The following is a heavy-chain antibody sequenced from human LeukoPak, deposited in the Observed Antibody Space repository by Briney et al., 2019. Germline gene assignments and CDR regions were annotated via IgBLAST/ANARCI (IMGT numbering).Heavy chain of an antibody. CDR2: IYYSGST. CDR3: ARVWNDYGDYVPDY. CDR1: GGSISSGGYY. D-gene: IGHD4-17*01. J-gene: IGHJ4*02. Sequence: PSETLSLTCTVSGGSISSGGYYWSWIRQHPGKGLEWIGYIYYSGSTYYNPSLKSPVTTSVDTSKNQFSLKLSSVTAADTAVYYCARVWNDYGDYVPDYWGQGTLVTVSS. V-gene: IGHV4-31*01.